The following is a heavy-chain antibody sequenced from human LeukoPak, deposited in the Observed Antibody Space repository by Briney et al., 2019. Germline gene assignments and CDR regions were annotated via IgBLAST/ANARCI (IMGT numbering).Heavy chain of an antibody. CDR2: IYYSGST. CDR1: GGSISSYY. D-gene: IGHD3-16*01. V-gene: IGHV4-39*01. J-gene: IGHJ4*02. CDR3: ARQTSSDYVWGSHCYFDY. Sequence: SETLSLTCTVSGGSISSYYWGWIRQPPGKGLEWIGSIYYSGSTYYNPSLKSRVTISVDTSKNQFSLKLSSVTAADTAVYYCARQTSSDYVWGSHCYFDYWGQGTLVTVSS.